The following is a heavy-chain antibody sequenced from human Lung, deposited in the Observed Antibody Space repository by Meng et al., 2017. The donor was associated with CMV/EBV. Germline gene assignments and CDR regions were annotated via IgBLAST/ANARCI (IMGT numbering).Heavy chain of an antibody. Sequence: QVHLLQSGPEVKKPGASVRFSCKASGYPFGSYGICWVRQAPGQGLEWMGWFVNYVDTYPAPKFQGRVTMTTDTHTNTAFMELRSLTSDDTAVYYCASGTPGRSYCDYWGQGTLVTVSS. CDR3: ASGTPGRSYCDY. D-gene: IGHD2-15*01. CDR1: GYPFGSYG. J-gene: IGHJ4*02. V-gene: IGHV1-18*01. CDR2: FVNYVDT.